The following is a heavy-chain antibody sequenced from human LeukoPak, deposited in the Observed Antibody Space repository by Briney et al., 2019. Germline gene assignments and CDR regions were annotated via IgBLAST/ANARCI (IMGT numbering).Heavy chain of an antibody. CDR3: ARDAPVVAARGRFDY. V-gene: IGHV3-21*01. CDR2: ISSSSSYI. D-gene: IGHD2-15*01. Sequence: PGGSLRLSCAASGFTFSSYSMKWVRQALGKGLEWVSSISSSSSYIYYADSVKGRFTISRDNAKNSLYLQMNSLRAEDTAVYYCARDAPVVAARGRFDYWGQGTLVTVSS. CDR1: GFTFSSYS. J-gene: IGHJ4*02.